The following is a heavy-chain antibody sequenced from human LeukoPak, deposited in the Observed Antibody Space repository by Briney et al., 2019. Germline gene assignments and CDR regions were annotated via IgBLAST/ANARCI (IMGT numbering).Heavy chain of an antibody. CDR2: INAGNGNT. J-gene: IGHJ4*02. Sequence: ASVKVSCKASGYTFTSYAMHWVRQAPGQRLEWMGWINAGNGNTKYSQEFQGRVTITRDTSASTAYMELSSLRSDDTAVYYCAREESRAGLGYWGQGTLVTVSS. CDR1: GYTFTSYA. V-gene: IGHV1-3*01. CDR3: AREESRAGLGY. D-gene: IGHD3-16*01.